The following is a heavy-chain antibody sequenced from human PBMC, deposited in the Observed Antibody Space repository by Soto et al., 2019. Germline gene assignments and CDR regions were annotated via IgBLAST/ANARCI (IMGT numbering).Heavy chain of an antibody. CDR2: ISAGGGST. CDR1: GFSFSSKA. CDR3: AKSGSYVGSSIDY. D-gene: IGHD6-25*01. V-gene: IGHV3-23*01. Sequence: GGSLRLSCAASGFSFSSKAMHWVRQAPGKGLEWVSTISAGGGSTHYADSVKGRFTISRDNSKNTLYLHMNSLRVEDTAVYYCAKSGSYVGSSIDYWGQGTLVTVS. J-gene: IGHJ4*02.